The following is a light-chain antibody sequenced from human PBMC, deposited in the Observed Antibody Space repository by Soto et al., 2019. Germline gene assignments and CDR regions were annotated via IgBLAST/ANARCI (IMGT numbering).Light chain of an antibody. CDR2: GAS. J-gene: IGKJ1*01. Sequence: EIVFTQSPGTLSLSPGERATLSCRVSQSVTSNYIAWYQQKPGQAPRLLIYGASSRATGIPDRFSGSGSGTDFTLTISRLXPADFAVYYCQRYGSSRPWTFGQGTKVDIK. CDR3: QRYGSSRPWT. V-gene: IGKV3-20*01. CDR1: QSVTSNY.